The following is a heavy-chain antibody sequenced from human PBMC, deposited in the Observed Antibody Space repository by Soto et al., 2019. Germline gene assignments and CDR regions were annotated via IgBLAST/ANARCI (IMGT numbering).Heavy chain of an antibody. CDR2: IYYSGST. J-gene: IGHJ3*02. D-gene: IGHD3-9*01. V-gene: IGHV4-59*01. CDR1: GGSISSYY. Sequence: SETLSLTCTVSGGSISSYYWSWIRQPPGEGLEWIGYIYYSGSTNYNPSLKSRVTISVDTSKNQFSLKLSSVTAADTAVYYCARKEGDDIHIADAFDIWGQGIMVTLSS. CDR3: ARKEGDDIHIADAFDI.